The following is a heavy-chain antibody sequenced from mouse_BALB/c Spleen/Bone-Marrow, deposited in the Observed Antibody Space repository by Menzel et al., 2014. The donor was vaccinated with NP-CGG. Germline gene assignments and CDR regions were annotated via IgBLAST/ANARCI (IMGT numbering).Heavy chain of an antibody. J-gene: IGHJ2*01. D-gene: IGHD1-1*01. CDR2: IHYSGNT. Sequence: EVQLQESGPDLVKPSQSLSLPCTVTGYSITSGYGCHWIRQFPGNKLEWMGYIHYSGNTDYNPSLKSRISITRDTSKNQFFLQLNSVTTEDTATYYCARETPVVADFDYWGQGTTLTVSS. CDR3: ARETPVVADFDY. CDR1: GYSITSGYG. V-gene: IGHV3-1*02.